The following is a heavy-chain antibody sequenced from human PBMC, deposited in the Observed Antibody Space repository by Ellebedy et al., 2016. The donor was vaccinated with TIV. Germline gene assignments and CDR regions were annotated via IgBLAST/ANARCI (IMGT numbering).Heavy chain of an antibody. V-gene: IGHV3-23*01. D-gene: IGHD3-16*02. CDR3: AKDFVTPAPG. J-gene: IGHJ4*02. CDR1: GFTFSSLA. CDR2: ISASGGST. Sequence: GESLKISCAASGFTFSSLAMNWVRQAPGKGLEWVSGISASGGSTYYADSVKGRFTISRDNSKNMLYLRMNSLRAEDTAVYYCAKDFVTPAPGWGQGTLVTVSS.